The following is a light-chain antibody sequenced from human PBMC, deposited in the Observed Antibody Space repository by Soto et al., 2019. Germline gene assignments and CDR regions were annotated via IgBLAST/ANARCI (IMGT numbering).Light chain of an antibody. CDR3: QQYGKSRWT. V-gene: IGKV3-20*01. Sequence: EIVLTQSPDTLSLSPGERATLSCRASQSVSSSYLAWYQQTPGQAPRLLIYGTSNRATGIPDRFSGSGSGTDFTLTISRLEPEDFAVYYCQQYGKSRWTFGQGTQVDIK. J-gene: IGKJ1*01. CDR2: GTS. CDR1: QSVSSSY.